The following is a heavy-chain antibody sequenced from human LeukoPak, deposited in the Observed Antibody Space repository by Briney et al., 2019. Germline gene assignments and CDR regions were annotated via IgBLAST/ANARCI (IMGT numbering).Heavy chain of an antibody. CDR1: GFVFRNFN. CDR3: ARAEVRYYDSSGYIFDY. Sequence: GGSLRLSCAASGFVFRNFNMNWVRQAPGKALEWVSLITGSGTYYAESVRGRFSMSRDNAKNSLYLQMNNLRAEDTAVYYCARAEVRYYDSSGYIFDYWGQGTLVTVSS. V-gene: IGHV3-21*04. J-gene: IGHJ4*02. D-gene: IGHD3-22*01. CDR2: ITGSGTY.